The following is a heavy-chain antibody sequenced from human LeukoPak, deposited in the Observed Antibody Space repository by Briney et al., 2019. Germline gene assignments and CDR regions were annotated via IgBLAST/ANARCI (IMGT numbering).Heavy chain of an antibody. CDR1: GGSFSGYY. V-gene: IGHV4-34*01. Sequence: SETLSLTCAVYGGSFSGYYWGWIRKPPGKGLEWIGSIYYSGSTYYNPSLKSRVTISLDTSKNQFSLKLSSVTAADTAVYYCARGMRSGSGYWGQGTLVTVSS. D-gene: IGHD5-12*01. J-gene: IGHJ4*02. CDR2: IYYSGST. CDR3: ARGMRSGSGY.